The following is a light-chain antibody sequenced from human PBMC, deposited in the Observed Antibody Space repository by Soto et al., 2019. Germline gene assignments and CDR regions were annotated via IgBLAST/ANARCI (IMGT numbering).Light chain of an antibody. CDR2: LTS. V-gene: IGKV1-39*01. CDR3: QQSSTTPWT. J-gene: IGKJ1*01. Sequence: DIQMTQSPSSLSASVGDRVTITCRASQSISTYLNWFQQKPGRAPKLLIYLTSTLQSGVPSRFSVSGSGKDFTLTISSLQPEDVATYYCQQSSTTPWTFGQGTKVDVK. CDR1: QSISTY.